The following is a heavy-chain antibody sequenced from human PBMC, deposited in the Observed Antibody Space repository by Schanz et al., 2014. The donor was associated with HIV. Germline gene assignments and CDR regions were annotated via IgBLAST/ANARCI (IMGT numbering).Heavy chain of an antibody. D-gene: IGHD3-10*01. CDR2: ISYDGSNK. Sequence: QVQLVESGGGVVQPGRSLRLSCAASGFTFSSYGMHWVRQAPGKGLEWVAVISYDGSNKYSADSVKGRFTISRDNSKNTLYLQMNSLRADDTAVYYCAKDEYYYGSGSYIYFYYGMDVWGQGTTVTVSS. V-gene: IGHV3-30*18. J-gene: IGHJ6*02. CDR3: AKDEYYYGSGSYIYFYYGMDV. CDR1: GFTFSSYG.